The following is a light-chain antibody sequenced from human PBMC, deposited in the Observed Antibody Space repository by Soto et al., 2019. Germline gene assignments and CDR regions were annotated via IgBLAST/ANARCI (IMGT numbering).Light chain of an antibody. J-gene: IGKJ1*01. Sequence: EIVMTQSPATLSVSPGERATLSCRASQSVSSNLAWYQQKPGQAPRLLIYGASIRATGIPARLSGSGSGTEFTLTVSRLQSEDFAVYYCQQYNNWPRTFGQGNKVEIK. CDR2: GAS. CDR3: QQYNNWPRT. V-gene: IGKV3-15*01. CDR1: QSVSSN.